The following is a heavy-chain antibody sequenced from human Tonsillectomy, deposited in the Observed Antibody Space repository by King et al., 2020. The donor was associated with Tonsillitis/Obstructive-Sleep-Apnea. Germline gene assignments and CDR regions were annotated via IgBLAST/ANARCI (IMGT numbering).Heavy chain of an antibody. CDR3: ARAGDSSGWYPNFDY. CDR2: INHSGST. CDR1: GGSFSGYY. D-gene: IGHD6-13*01. J-gene: IGHJ4*02. Sequence: VQLQQWGAGLLKPSETLSLTCAVYGGSFSGYYWSWIRQPPGKGLEWIGEINHSGSTNYNPSLKSRVTISVDTSKNQFSLKLNSVTAADTAVYYCARAGDSSGWYPNFDYWGQGALVTVSS. V-gene: IGHV4-34*01.